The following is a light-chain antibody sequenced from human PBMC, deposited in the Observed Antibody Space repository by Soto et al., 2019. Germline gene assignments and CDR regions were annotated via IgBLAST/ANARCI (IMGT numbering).Light chain of an antibody. J-gene: IGLJ2*01. Sequence: QSALPQPASVSGSPGQSIIIYCAGSMRDIGAYNLVSWYHQHPGKVPRLIFYEVRNRPSGIPLRFSPSKSRNAASLPISRLQAEDEAHYYCNSFTSKSTLIFGGGTKVPVL. CDR1: MRDIGAYNL. CDR3: NSFTSKSTLI. V-gene: IGLV2-14*01. CDR2: EVR.